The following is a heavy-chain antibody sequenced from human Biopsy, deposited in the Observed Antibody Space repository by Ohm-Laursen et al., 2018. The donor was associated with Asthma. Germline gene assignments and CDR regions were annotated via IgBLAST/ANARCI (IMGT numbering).Heavy chain of an antibody. Sequence: GTLSLTCSLSSGSGGYMRSGNYYWGWIRQPPGKGMEWIGSMYHSGSPYYHPSLKSRATISVDTSKNQLSLKMSSVTAADTAVYFCVRHRYSSSWSTFDYWGQGALVTVSS. V-gene: IGHV4-39*01. CDR1: SGSGGYMRSGNYY. CDR3: VRHRYSSSWSTFDY. D-gene: IGHD2-15*01. CDR2: MYHSGSP. J-gene: IGHJ4*02.